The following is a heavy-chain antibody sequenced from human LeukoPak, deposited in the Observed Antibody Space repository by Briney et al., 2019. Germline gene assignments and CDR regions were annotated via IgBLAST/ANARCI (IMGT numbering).Heavy chain of an antibody. V-gene: IGHV3-33*01. J-gene: IGHJ4*02. CDR2: IWYDGSKQ. CDR3: AAYSGSYA. CDR1: GFTFRSYG. D-gene: IGHD1-26*01. Sequence: GGSLRLSCAASGFTFRSYGMHWVRQAPGKGLEWVAVIWYDGSKQLYADSVKGRFTISRDNSKNTLYLQMNSLRAEDTAVYYCAAYSGSYAWGQGTLVTVSS.